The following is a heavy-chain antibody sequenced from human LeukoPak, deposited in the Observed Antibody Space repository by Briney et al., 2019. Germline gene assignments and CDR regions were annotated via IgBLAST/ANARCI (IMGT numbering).Heavy chain of an antibody. CDR2: ISTDSGSI. CDR3: ARDGKMERAMIWAYYFDC. D-gene: IGHD5-18*01. CDR1: GFTFSSYS. V-gene: IGHV3-21*01. Sequence: GGSLRLSCGASGFTFSSYSMNWVRQAPGKGLEWVSSISTDSGSIYYADSVRGRFTISRDNAKNSLYLQMNSLRAEDTAVYYCARDGKMERAMIWAYYFDCWGQGTLVTVSS. J-gene: IGHJ4*02.